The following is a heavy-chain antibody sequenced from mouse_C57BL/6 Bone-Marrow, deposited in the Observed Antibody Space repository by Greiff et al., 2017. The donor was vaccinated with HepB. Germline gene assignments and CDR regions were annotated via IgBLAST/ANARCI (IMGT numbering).Heavy chain of an antibody. J-gene: IGHJ3*01. V-gene: IGHV1-69*01. Sequence: VQLQQSGAELVMPGASVKLSCKASGYTFTSYWMHWVKQRPGQGLEWIGEIDPSDSYTNYNQKFKGKSTLTVDKSSSTAYMQLSSLTSEDSAVYYCARRGNDGYYRAWFAYWGQGTLVTVSA. CDR3: ARRGNDGYYRAWFAY. D-gene: IGHD2-3*01. CDR1: GYTFTSYW. CDR2: IDPSDSYT.